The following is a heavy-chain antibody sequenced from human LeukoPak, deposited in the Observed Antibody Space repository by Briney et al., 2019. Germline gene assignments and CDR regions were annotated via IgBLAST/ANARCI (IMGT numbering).Heavy chain of an antibody. J-gene: IGHJ5*02. CDR1: GFTFSSYA. D-gene: IGHD6-13*01. Sequence: SGRSLRLSCAASGFTFSSYAMHWVRQAPGKGLEYVSAISSNGGSTYYADSVKGRFTISRDNSKNTLYLQVSSLRAEDTAVYYCVKVTSSSWYFSWFDPWGQGTLVTVSS. V-gene: IGHV3-64D*06. CDR2: ISSNGGST. CDR3: VKVTSSSWYFSWFDP.